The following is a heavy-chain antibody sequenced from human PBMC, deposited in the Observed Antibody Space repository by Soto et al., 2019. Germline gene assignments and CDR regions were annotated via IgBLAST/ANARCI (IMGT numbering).Heavy chain of an antibody. J-gene: IGHJ4*02. CDR2: IIPIFGTA. D-gene: IGHD3-22*01. Sequence: SVKVSCKASGGTFSSYAISWVRQAPGQGLEWMGGIIPIFGTANYAQKFQGRVTITADKSTSTAYMELSSLRSEDTAVYYCARDDSGYYYFDYWGQGTLVTVSS. CDR1: GGTFSSYA. V-gene: IGHV1-69*06. CDR3: ARDDSGYYYFDY.